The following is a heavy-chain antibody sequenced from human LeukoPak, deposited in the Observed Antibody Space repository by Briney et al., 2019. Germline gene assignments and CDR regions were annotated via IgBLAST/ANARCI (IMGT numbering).Heavy chain of an antibody. CDR1: GYTFTGYY. V-gene: IGHV1-2*02. CDR3: ARDLRSYYYDSSGYYSDAFDI. D-gene: IGHD3-22*01. J-gene: IGHJ3*02. CDR2: INPHSVVT. Sequence: ASLKVSCKASGYTFTGYYMQWVRQAPGHRLEWMGWINPHSVVTNYAQRIQSRVTMTRDTSISTAYMELSRLKSDDTAVYYCARDLRSYYYDSSGYYSDAFDIWGQGTMVTVSS.